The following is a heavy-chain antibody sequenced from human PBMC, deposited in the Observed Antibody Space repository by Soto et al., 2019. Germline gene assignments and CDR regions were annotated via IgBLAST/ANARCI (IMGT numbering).Heavy chain of an antibody. CDR1: GFTFSSYA. CDR3: AKDLMTNPYYYYGMDV. D-gene: IGHD4-17*01. J-gene: IGHJ6*02. CDR2: ISGSGGST. Sequence: PGGSLRLSCAASGFTFSSYAMSWVRQAQGKGLEWVSAISGSGGSTYYADSVKGRFTISRDNSKNTLYLQMNSLRAEDTAVYYCAKDLMTNPYYYYGMDVWGQGTTVTVSS. V-gene: IGHV3-23*01.